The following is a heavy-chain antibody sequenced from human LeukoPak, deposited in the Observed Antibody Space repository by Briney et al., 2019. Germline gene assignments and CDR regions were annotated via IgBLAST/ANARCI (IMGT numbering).Heavy chain of an antibody. V-gene: IGHV1-46*01. D-gene: IGHD2-2*01. J-gene: IGHJ3*02. CDR1: GYIFTNFY. Sequence: GASVKVSCKASGYIFTNFYIHWVRLAPGQGPEWMGMISPSGGTTDYAQNFQGRGMMTRDTSTSTVYMELSSLRSEDTAVYYRARSEITTAANDAFDIWGQGTMVTVSS. CDR2: ISPSGGTT. CDR3: ARSEITTAANDAFDI.